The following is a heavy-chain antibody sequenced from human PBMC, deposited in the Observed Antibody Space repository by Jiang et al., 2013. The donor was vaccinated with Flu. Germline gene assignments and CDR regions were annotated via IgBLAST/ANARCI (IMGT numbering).Heavy chain of an antibody. CDR1: GYSFTSYW. D-gene: IGHD3-22*01. CDR2: IDPSDSYT. Sequence: GAEVKKPGESLKISCKGSGYSFTSYWISWVRQMPGKGLEWMGRIDPSDSYTNYSPSFQGHVTISADKSISTAYLQWSSLKASDTAMYYCAGKTRDSSGYYSLRPWGQGTLVTVSS. J-gene: IGHJ5*02. CDR3: AGKTRDSSGYYSLRP. V-gene: IGHV5-10-1*01.